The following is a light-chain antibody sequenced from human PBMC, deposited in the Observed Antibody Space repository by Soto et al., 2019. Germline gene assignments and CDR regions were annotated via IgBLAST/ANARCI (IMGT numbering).Light chain of an antibody. CDR3: HQYRTFWT. CDR1: QTISTW. Sequence: IQMTQSPSTLSASVGDTVTITCRASQTISTWLAWYQQKPGKAPKLLIYKASSLEGGVPSRFSGSGSGTEFTLTISSLQPDDFVTYYCHQYRTFWTFGQGTKVEIK. V-gene: IGKV1-5*03. J-gene: IGKJ1*01. CDR2: KAS.